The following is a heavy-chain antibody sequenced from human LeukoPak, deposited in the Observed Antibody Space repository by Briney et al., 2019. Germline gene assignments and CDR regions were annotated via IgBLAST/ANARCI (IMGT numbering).Heavy chain of an antibody. CDR1: GGFISSYY. J-gene: IGHJ4*02. Sequence: SETLSLTCTVSGGFISSYYWSWIRQPAGKGLEWIGRIYTSGSTNYNPSLKSRVTMSVDTSKNQFSLKLSSVTAADTAVYYCARDDPDNCSGGSCYYTWGQGTLVTVSS. CDR3: ARDDPDNCSGGSCYYT. D-gene: IGHD2-15*01. CDR2: IYTSGST. V-gene: IGHV4-4*07.